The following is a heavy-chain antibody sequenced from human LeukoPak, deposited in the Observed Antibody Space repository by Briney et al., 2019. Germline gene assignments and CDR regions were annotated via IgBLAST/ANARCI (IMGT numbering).Heavy chain of an antibody. J-gene: IGHJ5*02. CDR1: GLTFSSYG. Sequence: PGGSLRLSCAASGLTFSSYGMHWVRQAPGKGLEWVAVIWYDGSNKYYADSVKGRFTISRDNSKNTLYLQMNSLRAEDTAVYYRAKDLTVGATIDWFDPWGQGTLVTVSS. CDR2: IWYDGSNK. V-gene: IGHV3-33*03. CDR3: AKDLTVGATIDWFDP. D-gene: IGHD1-26*01.